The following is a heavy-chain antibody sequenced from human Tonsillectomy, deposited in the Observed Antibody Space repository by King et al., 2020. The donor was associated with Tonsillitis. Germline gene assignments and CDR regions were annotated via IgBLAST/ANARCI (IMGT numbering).Heavy chain of an antibody. Sequence: VQLVESGGGVVRPGGSLRLSCAASGFTFDDYGMSWVRQAPGKGLEWVSGINWNGGSTGYADSVKGRLTISRDNAKNSLYLQMNSLRAEEMALYYCARRFVDTAMVTSYYFDYWGQGTLVTVSS. V-gene: IGHV3-20*04. D-gene: IGHD5-18*01. CDR1: GFTFDDYG. J-gene: IGHJ4*02. CDR3: ARRFVDTAMVTSYYFDY. CDR2: INWNGGST.